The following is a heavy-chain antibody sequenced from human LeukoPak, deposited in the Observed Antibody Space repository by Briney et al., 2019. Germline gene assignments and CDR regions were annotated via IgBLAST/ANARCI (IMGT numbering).Heavy chain of an antibody. J-gene: IGHJ6*02. CDR3: ARGLEYYGMDV. CDR1: GGSISSGGYY. CDR2: IYCSGST. V-gene: IGHV4-31*03. Sequence: SETLSLTCTVSGGSISSGGYYWSWIRQHAGKGLEWIGYIYCSGSTYYNPSLKSRVTISVDTSKNQFSLKLSSVTAADTAVYYCARGLEYYGMDVWGQGTTVTVSS.